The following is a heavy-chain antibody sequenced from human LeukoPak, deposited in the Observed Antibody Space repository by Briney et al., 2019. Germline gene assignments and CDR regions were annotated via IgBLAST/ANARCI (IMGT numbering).Heavy chain of an antibody. CDR3: AVRGSGSDLILHYFDY. CDR1: GFTFTSSA. CDR2: IVVGSGNT. Sequence: ASVKVSCKASGFTFTSSAMQWVRQARGQRLEWIGWIVVGSGNTNYAQKFQERVTITRDTSTSTAYMELRSLRSDDTAVYYCAVRGSGSDLILHYFDYWGQGTLVTVSS. V-gene: IGHV1-58*02. J-gene: IGHJ4*02. D-gene: IGHD2-21*02.